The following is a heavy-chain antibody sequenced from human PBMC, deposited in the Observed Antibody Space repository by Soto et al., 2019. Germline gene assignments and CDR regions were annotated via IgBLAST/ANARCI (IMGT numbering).Heavy chain of an antibody. CDR1: GGTFRTYA. D-gene: IGHD6-19*01. CDR2: IIPIFGKV. CDR3: AKGAVAETPTFYYYSGMDV. V-gene: IGHV1-69*12. J-gene: IGHJ6*02. Sequence: QVQLLQSGAEVKKPGSSVRVSCEASGGTFRTYAISWVRQAPGQGLEWMGEIIPIFGKVNYAQKFQGRVTLTEDESTTTVYMDLRSLTSEDTAVYYCAKGAVAETPTFYYYSGMDVWGQGTTVTVS.